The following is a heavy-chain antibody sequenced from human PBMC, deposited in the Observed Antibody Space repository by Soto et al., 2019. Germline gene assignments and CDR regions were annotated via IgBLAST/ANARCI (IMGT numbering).Heavy chain of an antibody. V-gene: IGHV4-34*01. J-gene: IGHJ6*02. D-gene: IGHD4-4*01. CDR3: ARGIGGTTSTAHYYGMDV. Sequence: PSETLSLTCAVYGGSFSGYYWSWIRQPPGKGLEWIGEINHSGSTNYNPSLKSRVTISVDTSKNQFSLKLSSVTAADTAAYYCARGIGGTTSTAHYYGMDVWGQGTTVTVSS. CDR1: GGSFSGYY. CDR2: INHSGST.